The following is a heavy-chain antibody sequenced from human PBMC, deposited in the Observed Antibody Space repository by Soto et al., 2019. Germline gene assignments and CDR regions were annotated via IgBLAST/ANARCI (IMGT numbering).Heavy chain of an antibody. Sequence: QVQLVRSGAELKKPGSSVKVSCSASGVTFSSYAFTWVRQAPGQGLEWMGNIIPVFRTSNYAQGFQGRLTISADESNNTIYMELSSLRSEDTAGYFCAKDGSWDGGGGESWGQGTLVIVSS. CDR3: AKDGSWDGGGGES. J-gene: IGHJ4*02. V-gene: IGHV1-69*18. D-gene: IGHD3-16*01. CDR1: GVTFSSYA. CDR2: IIPVFRTS.